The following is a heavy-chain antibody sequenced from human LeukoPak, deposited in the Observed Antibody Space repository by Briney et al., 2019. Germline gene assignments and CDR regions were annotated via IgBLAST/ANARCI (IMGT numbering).Heavy chain of an antibody. CDR2: ILPGDSGT. Sequence: GESLKISCEGSGYTFASYWIGWVRQMPGKGLEWMGIILPGDSGTRYSPSFQGHVTISADKSISTAHLQWGSLKASDTAMYYCARWGSSAAPFDYWGQGTLVTVSS. V-gene: IGHV5-51*01. D-gene: IGHD6-13*01. J-gene: IGHJ4*02. CDR3: ARWGSSAAPFDY. CDR1: GYTFASYW.